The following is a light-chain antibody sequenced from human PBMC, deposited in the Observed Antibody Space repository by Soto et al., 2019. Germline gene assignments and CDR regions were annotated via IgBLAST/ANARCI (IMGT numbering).Light chain of an antibody. V-gene: IGLV2-14*03. CDR3: NSFTSSDTWV. CDR1: FSDVGAYNH. Sequence: QSALTQPASVSGSPGQSITISCIGTFSDVGAYNHVSWYQQHPGKAPKLLIYEVTHRPSGISIRFSGSKSGNTASLTISGLQADDEADYYCNSFTSSDTWVFGGGTKLTVL. CDR2: EVT. J-gene: IGLJ3*02.